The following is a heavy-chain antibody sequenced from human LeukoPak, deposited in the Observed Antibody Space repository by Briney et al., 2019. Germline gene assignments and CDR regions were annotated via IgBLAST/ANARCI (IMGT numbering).Heavy chain of an antibody. D-gene: IGHD5-18*01. CDR1: GFTFTNAC. V-gene: IGHV3-15*01. Sequence: GGSLRLSCAASGFTFTNACMSWVRQAPGKGLEWVGHIKSKTDGETTDYAAPVKGRFTISRDDSKTTLYLQMNSLKTEDTAVYYCTTGTWIQLWLADYWGQGTLVTVSS. CDR2: IKSKTDGETT. CDR3: TTGTWIQLWLADY. J-gene: IGHJ4*02.